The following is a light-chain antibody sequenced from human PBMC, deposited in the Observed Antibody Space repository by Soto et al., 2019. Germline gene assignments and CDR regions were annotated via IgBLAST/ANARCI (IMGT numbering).Light chain of an antibody. V-gene: IGKV3-20*01. CDR1: QSVSSSY. CDR2: GAS. CDR3: QQYGSSPLFT. J-gene: IGKJ3*01. Sequence: EIVLTQSPGTLSLSPGERATLSCRASQSVSSSYLAWYQQKPGQAPRLLIYGASSRATGIPYRFSGSGSGTDFTLTISRLEPEDFAVYYCQQYGSSPLFTFGPGIKVDIK.